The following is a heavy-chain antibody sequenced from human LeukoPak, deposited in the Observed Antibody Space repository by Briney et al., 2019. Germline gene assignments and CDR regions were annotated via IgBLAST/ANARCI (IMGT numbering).Heavy chain of an antibody. CDR2: IYYRGSP. D-gene: IGHD4-17*01. CDR3: ARLVRDYAGPHPPHFDY. Sequence: SETLSFTCTVSGGSISSGDYYWSWIRQPPGKGLEWIGYIYYRGSPNYNPSLKSRVTISVDTSKNQFSLKLSSVTAADTAVYYCARLVRDYAGPHPPHFDYWGPGTLVTVSS. CDR1: GGSISSGDYY. J-gene: IGHJ4*02. V-gene: IGHV4-30-4*01.